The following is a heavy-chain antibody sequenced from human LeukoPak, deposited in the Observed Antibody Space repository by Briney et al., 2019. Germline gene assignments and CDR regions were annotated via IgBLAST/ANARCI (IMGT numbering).Heavy chain of an antibody. D-gene: IGHD3-9*01. CDR1: GYTFTDYY. V-gene: IGHV1-69-2*01. Sequence: GASVKVSCKASGYTFTDYYMHWVQQAPGKGLEWMGRVDPEDGETIYAEKFQGRVTITADTSTDTAYMELSSLRSEDTAVYYCARVSYYDILTGNYRGIDYWGQGTLVTVSP. CDR2: VDPEDGET. J-gene: IGHJ4*02. CDR3: ARVSYYDILTGNYRGIDY.